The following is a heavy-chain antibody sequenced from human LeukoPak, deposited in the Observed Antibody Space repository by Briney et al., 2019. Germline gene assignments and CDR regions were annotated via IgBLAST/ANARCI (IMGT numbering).Heavy chain of an antibody. D-gene: IGHD3-22*01. CDR3: ASGRSVVITYRVFAI. CDR2: VHDSAST. Sequence: SQTLSLTCTVSAYSIISVYYWGCIRQPPGEGLEWIGSVHDSASTYYNPSLKSRITISVATSKNQFSLRLSSVTAADTAVSYCASGRSVVITYRVFAIWGQGTMVTVSS. J-gene: IGHJ3*02. V-gene: IGHV4-38-2*02. CDR1: AYSIISVYY.